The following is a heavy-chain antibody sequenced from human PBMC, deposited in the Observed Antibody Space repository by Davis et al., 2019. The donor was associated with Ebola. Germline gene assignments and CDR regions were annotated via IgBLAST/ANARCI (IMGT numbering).Heavy chain of an antibody. J-gene: IGHJ6*03. D-gene: IGHD3-3*01. CDR1: GYTFTSYF. Sequence: AASVKVSCKASGYTFTSYFMHWVRQAPGQGLEWMGGIIPMFGGTANYAQKFQGRVTITADESTSTAYMELSSLRSEDTAVYYCARGVGFLEWLNYYYMDVWGKGTTVTVSS. CDR3: ARGVGFLEWLNYYYMDV. V-gene: IGHV1-69*13. CDR2: IIPMFGGTA.